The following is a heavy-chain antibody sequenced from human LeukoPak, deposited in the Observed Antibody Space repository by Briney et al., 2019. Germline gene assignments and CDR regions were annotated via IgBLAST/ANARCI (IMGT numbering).Heavy chain of an antibody. CDR1: GGSISSSNW. D-gene: IGHD4-17*01. Sequence: SGTLSHTCAVSGGSISSSNWWSWVRQPPGKGLEWIGEIYHSGSTNYNPSLKSRVTISVDKSKNQFSLKLSSVTAADTAVYYCARSADYGDYGYYYYYMDVWGKGTTVTVSS. J-gene: IGHJ6*03. CDR2: IYHSGST. V-gene: IGHV4-4*02. CDR3: ARSADYGDYGYYYYYMDV.